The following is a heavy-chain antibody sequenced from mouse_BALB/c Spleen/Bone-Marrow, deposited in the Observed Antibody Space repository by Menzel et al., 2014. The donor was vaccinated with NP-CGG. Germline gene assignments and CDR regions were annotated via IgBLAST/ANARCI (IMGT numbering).Heavy chain of an antibody. D-gene: IGHD3-2*01. CDR1: GYTFIDYE. V-gene: IGHV1-15*01. CDR2: IHPGSGGT. Sequence: QVHVKQSGAELVRPGASVKLSCKALGYTFIDYEIRWVKQTPVHGLEWIGAIHPGSGGTAYNQKFKGKATLTADKYSSTVYMELSSLTSEDSVVYYCARLRQLGLRTIDYWGQGTTLTVSS. J-gene: IGHJ2*01. CDR3: ARLRQLGLRTIDY.